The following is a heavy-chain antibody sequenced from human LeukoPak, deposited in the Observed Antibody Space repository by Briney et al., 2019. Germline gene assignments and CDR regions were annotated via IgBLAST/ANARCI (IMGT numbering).Heavy chain of an antibody. Sequence: GGSLRLSCAASGFTFSNDWMNWARQAPGKGLEWVASIMKDGGQKKYVDSVKGRFTISRDNAQNSLYLQMSGLRAEDTAMYYCVRDADFYKGDYWGQGTLVTVSS. D-gene: IGHD5-24*01. CDR2: IMKDGGQK. CDR3: VRDADFYKGDY. CDR1: GFTFSNDW. J-gene: IGHJ4*02. V-gene: IGHV3-7*03.